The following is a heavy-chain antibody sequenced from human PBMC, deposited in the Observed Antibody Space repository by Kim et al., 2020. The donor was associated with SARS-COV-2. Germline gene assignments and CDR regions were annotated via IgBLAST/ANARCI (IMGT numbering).Heavy chain of an antibody. D-gene: IGHD3-9*01. CDR1: GSTFSSYS. J-gene: IGHJ4*02. CDR3: ARGPRYFDWLFYYFDY. Sequence: GGSLRLSCAASGSTFSSYSMNWVRQAPGKGLEWVSSISSSSSYIYYADSVKGRFTISRDNAKNSLYLQMNSLRAEDTAVYYCARGPRYFDWLFYYFDYWGQGTLVTVSS. CDR2: ISSSSSYI. V-gene: IGHV3-21*01.